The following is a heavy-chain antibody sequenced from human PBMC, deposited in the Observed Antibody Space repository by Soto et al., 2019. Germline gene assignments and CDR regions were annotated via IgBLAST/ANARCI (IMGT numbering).Heavy chain of an antibody. V-gene: IGHV3-23*01. J-gene: IGHJ4*02. CDR1: GFTLSSYA. CDR2: ISGSGGST. CDR3: AKDQSSLTRPYYFDY. D-gene: IGHD3-16*02. Sequence: XGSLRLSCAASGFTLSSYAMSWVRQAPGKGLEWVSAISGSGGSTYYADSVKGRFTISRDNSKNTLYLQMNSLRAEDTAVYYCAKDQSSLTRPYYFDYWGQGTLVTVSS.